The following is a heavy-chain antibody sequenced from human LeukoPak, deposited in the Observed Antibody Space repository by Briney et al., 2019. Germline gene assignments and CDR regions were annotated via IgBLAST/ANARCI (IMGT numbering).Heavy chain of an antibody. J-gene: IGHJ4*02. CDR2: INPNTGGT. V-gene: IGHV1-2*02. CDR1: GYTFTGYY. CDR3: ARGIVVVPAAVFDY. D-gene: IGHD2-2*01. Sequence: ASVKVSCKASGYTFTGYYLHWVRQAPGQGLEWMGWINPNTGGTNYAPKFQGRDTMTRDTSISAAYMDQNSLRFDDTAVYYCARGIVVVPAAVFDYWGQGTLVTVSS.